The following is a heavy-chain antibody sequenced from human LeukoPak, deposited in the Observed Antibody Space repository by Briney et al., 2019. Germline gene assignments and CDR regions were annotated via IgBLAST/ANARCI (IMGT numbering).Heavy chain of an antibody. D-gene: IGHD3-22*01. CDR1: GFTFSSNW. V-gene: IGHV3-7*01. CDR2: IKQDGSEK. CDR3: ARDPYNTGGYAAFDI. Sequence: RGALRLSCAASGFTFSSNWMTWVRQAPGKRLEWVGNIKQDGSEKQYVDSVKGRFTISRDNAKNSLYLQMNSLRVEDTAVYYCARDPYNTGGYAAFDIWGQGTMVTVSS. J-gene: IGHJ3*02.